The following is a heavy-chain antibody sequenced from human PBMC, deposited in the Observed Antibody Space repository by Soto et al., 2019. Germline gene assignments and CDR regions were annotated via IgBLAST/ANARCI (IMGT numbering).Heavy chain of an antibody. J-gene: IGHJ6*02. Sequence: GASVKVSCKASGYTFTSYGISWVRQAPGQGLEWMGWISAYNGNTNYAQKPQGRVTMTTDTSTSTAYMELRSLRSDDTAVYYCARDDQYYDISTGYNYYGMAVWGQGTTVTVSS. CDR3: ARDDQYYDISTGYNYYGMAV. CDR2: ISAYNGNT. CDR1: GYTFTSYG. D-gene: IGHD3-9*01. V-gene: IGHV1-18*04.